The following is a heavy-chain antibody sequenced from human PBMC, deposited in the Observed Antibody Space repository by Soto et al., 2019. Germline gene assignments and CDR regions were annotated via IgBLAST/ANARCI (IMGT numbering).Heavy chain of an antibody. CDR1: GGTFSSYT. V-gene: IGHV1-69*02. CDR3: ARPLGSTSSYDYYGMDV. J-gene: IGHJ6*02. CDR2: IIPILGIA. Sequence: QVQLVQSGAEVKKPGSSVKVSCKASGGTFSSYTISWVRQAPGQGLEWMGRIIPILGIANYAQKFQGRVTITAXXSXSXXYMELSSLRSEDTAVYYCARPLGSTSSYDYYGMDVWGQGTTVTVSS. D-gene: IGHD2-2*01.